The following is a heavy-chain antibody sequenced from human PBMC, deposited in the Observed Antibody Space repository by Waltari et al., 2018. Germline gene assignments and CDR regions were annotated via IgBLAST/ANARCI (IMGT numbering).Heavy chain of an antibody. CDR1: GGTFSSYA. CDR3: ARLGYCSGGSCPDY. Sequence: QVQLVQSGAEVKKPGSSVKVSCKASGGTFSSYATSWVRQAPGQGLEWMGGIIPICGTANYAQKFQGRVTITADESTSTAYMELSSLRSEDTAVYYCARLGYCSGGSCPDYWGQGTLVTVSS. CDR2: IIPICGTA. V-gene: IGHV1-69*01. D-gene: IGHD2-15*01. J-gene: IGHJ4*02.